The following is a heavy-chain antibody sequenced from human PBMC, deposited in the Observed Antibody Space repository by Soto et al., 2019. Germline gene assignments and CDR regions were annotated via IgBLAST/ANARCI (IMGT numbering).Heavy chain of an antibody. CDR3: AREADYGSGSYFVSWFDP. D-gene: IGHD3-10*01. V-gene: IGHV3-30-3*01. Sequence: LRLSCAASGFTFSSYAMHWVRQAPGKGLEWVAVISYDGSNKYYADSVKGRFTISRDNSKNTLYLQMNSLRAEDTAVYYCAREADYGSGSYFVSWFDPWGQGTLVTVSS. J-gene: IGHJ5*02. CDR2: ISYDGSNK. CDR1: GFTFSSYA.